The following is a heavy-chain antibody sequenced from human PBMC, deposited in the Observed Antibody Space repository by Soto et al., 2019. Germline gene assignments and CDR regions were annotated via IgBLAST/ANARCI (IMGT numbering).Heavy chain of an antibody. Sequence: PSETLSLTCTVSGCSISSYYWSWIRQPPGKGLEWIGYIYYSGSTNYNPSLKSRVTISVDTSKNQFSLKLSSVTAADTAVYYCASTKDLPAATGWFDYWGQGTLVTVSS. V-gene: IGHV4-59*01. D-gene: IGHD2-2*01. CDR1: GCSISSYY. CDR3: ASTKDLPAATGWFDY. CDR2: IYYSGST. J-gene: IGHJ4*02.